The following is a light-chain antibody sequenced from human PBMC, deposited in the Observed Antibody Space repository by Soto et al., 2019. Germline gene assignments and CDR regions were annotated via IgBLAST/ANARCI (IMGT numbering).Light chain of an antibody. CDR1: TSNIGAPYD. Sequence: VLTQPPSVSGAPGQRVSTSCTGSTSNIGAPYDVHWYQHLPGTAPKLLIYGDNNRPSGVPDRFSGSKSGTSASLAITRLQAEDEADYYCQSYDISLHNYVFGTGTKVTVL. CDR2: GDN. J-gene: IGLJ1*01. V-gene: IGLV1-40*01. CDR3: QSYDISLHNYV.